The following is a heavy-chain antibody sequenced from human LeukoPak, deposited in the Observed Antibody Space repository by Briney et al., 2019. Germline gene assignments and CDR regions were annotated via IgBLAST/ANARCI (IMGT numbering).Heavy chain of an antibody. V-gene: IGHV3-74*01. CDR3: TRDLMDYDVSTGLHHYYMDV. Sequence: GRSLRLSCAASGFTFSSYWMHWVRQDPRKGLVWVSRINGDGRNINYADSVRGRFTISRDNAKNTLYLQMNTLRVEDTAVYYCTRDLMDYDVSTGLHHYYMDVWGQGTTVTVSS. D-gene: IGHD3-9*01. CDR1: GFTFSSYW. J-gene: IGHJ6*02. CDR2: INGDGRNI.